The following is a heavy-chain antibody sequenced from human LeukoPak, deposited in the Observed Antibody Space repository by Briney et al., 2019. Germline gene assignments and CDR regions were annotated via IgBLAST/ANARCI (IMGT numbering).Heavy chain of an antibody. D-gene: IGHD1-1*01. CDR3: ARGSDGYKASGWFDP. Sequence: PSETLSLTCAVYGGAFSGYYWSWIRKPPGKGLEWIGEMNQSGSTNYNPSLNSRVTISVDTSKSQFSLKLSSVTAADTAVYYCARGSDGYKASGWFDPWGQGTLVTVSS. J-gene: IGHJ5*02. CDR2: MNQSGST. CDR1: GGAFSGYY. V-gene: IGHV4-34*01.